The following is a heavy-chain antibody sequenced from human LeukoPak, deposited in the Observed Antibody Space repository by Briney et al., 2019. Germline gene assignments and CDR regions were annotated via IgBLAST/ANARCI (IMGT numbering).Heavy chain of an antibody. V-gene: IGHV4-61*02. CDR2: IYTSGST. J-gene: IGHJ6*03. D-gene: IGHD6-19*01. Sequence: PSQTLSLTCTVSGGSISSGSYYWSWIRQPAGKGLEWIGRIYTSGSTNYNPSPKSRVTISVDTSKNQFSLKLSSVTAADTAVYYCARAVAVAGHYYYYYMDVWGKGTTVTVSS. CDR3: ARAVAVAGHYYYYYMDV. CDR1: GGSISSGSYY.